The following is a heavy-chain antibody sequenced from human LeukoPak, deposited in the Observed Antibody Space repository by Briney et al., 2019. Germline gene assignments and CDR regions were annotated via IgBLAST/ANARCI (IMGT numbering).Heavy chain of an antibody. CDR1: GFTFSSYS. D-gene: IGHD1-26*01. CDR2: ISSTGSAI. V-gene: IGHV3-48*01. Sequence: GGSLRLSCGASGFTFSSYSMNWVRQAPGKGLEWLSYISSTGSAIYYADSVKGRFTISRDNAKNSLDLQMNSLRAEDTAVYYCGRGSGSPQYWGQGTLVTVSS. J-gene: IGHJ4*02. CDR3: GRGSGSPQY.